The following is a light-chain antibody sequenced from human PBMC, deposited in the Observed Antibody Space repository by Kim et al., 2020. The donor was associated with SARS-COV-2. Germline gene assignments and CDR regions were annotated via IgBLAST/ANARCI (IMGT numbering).Light chain of an antibody. CDR3: QQYNSCSLA. CDR1: QSVNIW. Sequence: APVSDSSTSTCRANQSVNIWVTLYQQKPGKAHRHLISKTSSLESGLPSRLSRSRSGTEFTITIRNLQPDAFATYFCQQYNSCSLAFGGGTKV. J-gene: IGKJ4*01. V-gene: IGKV1-5*03. CDR2: KTS.